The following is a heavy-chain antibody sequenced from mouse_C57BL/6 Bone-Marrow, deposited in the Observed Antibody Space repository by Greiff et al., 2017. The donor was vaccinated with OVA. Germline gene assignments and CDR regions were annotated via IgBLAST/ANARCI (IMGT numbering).Heavy chain of an antibody. J-gene: IGHJ2*01. Sequence: VQLQQPGAELVRPGTSVKLSCKASGYTFTSYWMHWVKQRPGQGLEWIGVIDPSDSYTNYNQKFKGKATLTVDTSSSTAYMQLSSLTSEDSAVYYCARWSSGYGLDYWGQGTTLTVSS. CDR1: GYTFTSYW. CDR3: ARWSSGYGLDY. V-gene: IGHV1-59*01. D-gene: IGHD3-2*02. CDR2: IDPSDSYT.